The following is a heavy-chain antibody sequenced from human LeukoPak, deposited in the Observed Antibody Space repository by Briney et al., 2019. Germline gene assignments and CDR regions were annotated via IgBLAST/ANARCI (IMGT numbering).Heavy chain of an antibody. CDR3: ARVVGSSWLYYFDY. CDR1: GYTFTSYG. J-gene: IGHJ4*02. CDR2: ISAYNGNT. Sequence: ASVKVSCKASGYTFTSYGISWVRQAPGQGLEWMGWISAYNGNTNYAQKLQGRVTMTTDTSTSTAYMELRSLRSEDTAVYYCARVVGSSWLYYFDYWGQGTLVTVSS. D-gene: IGHD6-13*01. V-gene: IGHV1-18*01.